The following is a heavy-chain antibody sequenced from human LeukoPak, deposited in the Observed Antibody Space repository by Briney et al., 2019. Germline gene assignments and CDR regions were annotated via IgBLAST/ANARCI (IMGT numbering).Heavy chain of an antibody. D-gene: IGHD5-12*01. V-gene: IGHV1-69*06. J-gene: IGHJ4*02. CDR3: ARVGVATWTDY. CDR2: IIPVFGTS. CDR1: GGTFSSYS. Sequence: SVKVSCKASGGTFSSYSISWVRQAPGQGLEWMGGIIPVFGTSNYAQKFQGRVTITADKSASTAYMELSGLRSEDTAVYYCARVGVATWTDYWGQGTLVTVSS.